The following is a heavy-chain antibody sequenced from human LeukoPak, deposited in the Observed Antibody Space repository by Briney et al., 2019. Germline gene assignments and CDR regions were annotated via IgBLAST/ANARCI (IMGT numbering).Heavy chain of an antibody. CDR3: ARLGYCSSTGCNYFDY. V-gene: IGHV1-18*01. CDR2: ISTYNGNT. Sequence: ASVKVSFKASGYTFTSYGISWVRQAPGQGLEGMGWISTYNGNTDYAQKLQGRVTMTTDTSTSTAYMELRSLRSDDTAVYYCARLGYCSSTGCNYFDYWGQGTLVTVSS. J-gene: IGHJ4*02. CDR1: GYTFTSYG. D-gene: IGHD2-2*01.